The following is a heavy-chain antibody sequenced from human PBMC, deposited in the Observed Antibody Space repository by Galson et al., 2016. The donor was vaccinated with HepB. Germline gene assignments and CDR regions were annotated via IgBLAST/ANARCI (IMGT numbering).Heavy chain of an antibody. J-gene: IGHJ4*02. CDR2: IYAGNSET. CDR1: GYSFTSYW. Sequence: QSGAEVKKSGESLKISCKGSGYSFTSYWIAWVRQMPGKGLEWMGIIYAGNSETRYSPSFQGQVTISADKSIDTAYLQWSSLKASDTAMYYCARQSSIMGDIDSWGQGTPVTVSS. V-gene: IGHV5-51*01. CDR3: ARQSSIMGDIDS. D-gene: IGHD3-16*01.